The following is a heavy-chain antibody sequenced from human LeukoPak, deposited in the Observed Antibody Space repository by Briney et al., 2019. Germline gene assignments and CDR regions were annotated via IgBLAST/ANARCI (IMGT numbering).Heavy chain of an antibody. V-gene: IGHV4-59*01. J-gene: IGHJ3*02. Sequence: SETLSLTCTVSGGSISSYYWSWIRQPPGKGLEWIGYIYYSGSTNYNPSLKSRVTISVDTSKNQFSLKLSSVTAADTAVYYCARARFRRLGELSLTAFDIWGQGTMVTVSS. CDR3: ARARFRRLGELSLTAFDI. CDR2: IYYSGST. D-gene: IGHD3-16*02. CDR1: GGSISSYY.